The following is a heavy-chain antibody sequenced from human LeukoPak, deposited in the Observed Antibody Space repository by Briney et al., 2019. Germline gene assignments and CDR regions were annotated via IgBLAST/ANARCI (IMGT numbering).Heavy chain of an antibody. J-gene: IGHJ4*02. D-gene: IGHD6-19*01. Sequence: ASVKVSCKASGYTFTSYYMHWVRQAPGQGLEWMGIINPSGGSTSYAQRFQGRVTMTRDTSTSTVYMELSSLGSEDTAVYYCARETTVAGKIDYWAREPWSPSPQ. V-gene: IGHV1-46*01. CDR2: INPSGGST. CDR3: ARETTVAGKIDY. CDR1: GYTFTSYY.